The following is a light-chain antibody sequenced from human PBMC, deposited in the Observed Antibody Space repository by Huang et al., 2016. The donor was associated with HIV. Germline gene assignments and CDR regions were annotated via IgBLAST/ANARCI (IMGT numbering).Light chain of an antibody. CDR2: SAS. CDR1: QSVGTY. V-gene: IGKV1-39*01. CDR3: QQSYGALSS. Sequence: IQMTQSPTSLSASVGDRVFISCRTSQSVGTYLNWYQQKPGKAPKLLISSASTLHNGVPSRFSGGGSGTVFTLTIRGLQFDDFATYFCQQSYGALSSFSPGTRL. J-gene: IGKJ5*01.